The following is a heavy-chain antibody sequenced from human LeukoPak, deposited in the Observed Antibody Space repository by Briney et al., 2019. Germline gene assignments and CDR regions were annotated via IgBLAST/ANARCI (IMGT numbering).Heavy chain of an antibody. D-gene: IGHD6-13*01. V-gene: IGHV4-4*07. CDR1: GGSISSYY. CDR3: VTSYGSSWLRFDY. CDR2: IYTSGST. J-gene: IGHJ4*02. Sequence: SETLSLTCTVSGGSISSYYWSWIRQPAGKGLEWIGRIYTSGSTNYNPSLKSRVTMSVDTSNNQFSLKLSSVTAADTSMYYCVTSYGSSWLRFDYWGQGTLVTVSS.